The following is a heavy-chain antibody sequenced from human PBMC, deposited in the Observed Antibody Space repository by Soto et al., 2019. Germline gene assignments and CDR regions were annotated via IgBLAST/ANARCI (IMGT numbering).Heavy chain of an antibody. J-gene: IGHJ4*02. D-gene: IGHD6-13*01. Sequence: QVQLQESGPGLVKPSETLSLTCTVSGGSISSYYWSWIRQPPGKGLEWIGYIYYSGSTNYNPSLKSRVTISVDTSKNQFSLKLSSVTAADTAVYYCARVPVDHSWYFDYWGQGTLVTVSS. CDR3: ARVPVDHSWYFDY. CDR1: GGSISSYY. V-gene: IGHV4-59*01. CDR2: IYYSGST.